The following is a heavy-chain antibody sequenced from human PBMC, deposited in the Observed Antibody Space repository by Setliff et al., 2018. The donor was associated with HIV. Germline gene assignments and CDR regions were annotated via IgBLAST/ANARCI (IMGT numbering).Heavy chain of an antibody. CDR2: IYTSGSN. CDR3: ARDRYGGTYDAFEI. V-gene: IGHV4-61*09. J-gene: IGHJ3*02. CDR1: GGSITSGSYY. Sequence: PSETLSLTCTVSGGSITSGSYYWSWIRQPAGKGLEWIGHIYTSGSNNYNPSLKSRVIMSVDTSKKQFYLKLSSVTAADTAVYYCARDRYGGTYDAFEIWGQGTMVTVSS. D-gene: IGHD1-26*01.